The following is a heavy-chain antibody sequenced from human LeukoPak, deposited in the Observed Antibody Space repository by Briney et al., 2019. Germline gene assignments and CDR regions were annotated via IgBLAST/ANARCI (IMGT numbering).Heavy chain of an antibody. CDR2: IYHNGRA. V-gene: IGHV4-38-2*02. D-gene: IGHD6-19*01. CDR3: ARATGYSSGWYQY. Sequence: SETLSLTCTVTGYSITSGYYWGWIRQPPGKGLEWIGNIYHNGRAYDNPSLKSRVTISVDTSKNQFSLKLSSVTAADTAVYYCARATGYSSGWYQYWGQGTLVTVSS. J-gene: IGHJ4*02. CDR1: GYSITSGYY.